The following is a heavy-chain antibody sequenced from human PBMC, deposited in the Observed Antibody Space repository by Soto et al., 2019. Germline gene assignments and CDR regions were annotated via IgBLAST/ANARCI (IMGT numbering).Heavy chain of an antibody. Sequence: SETLSLTCAVSSGSISSSNWWSWVRKPPGKGLEWIGEIYHSGSTNYNPSLKSRVTISVDKSKNQFSLKLSSVTAADTAVYYCARETRTTGYYFDYWGQGTLVTVSS. CDR3: ARETRTTGYYFDY. CDR2: IYHSGST. V-gene: IGHV4-4*02. D-gene: IGHD4-17*01. CDR1: SGSISSSNW. J-gene: IGHJ4*02.